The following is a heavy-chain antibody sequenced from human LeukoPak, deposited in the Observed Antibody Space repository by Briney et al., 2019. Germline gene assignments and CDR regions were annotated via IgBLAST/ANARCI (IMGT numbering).Heavy chain of an antibody. V-gene: IGHV3-74*01. D-gene: IGHD4-17*01. Sequence: GGSLRLSCAGSELSFSSYWMHWVRQPPEKGLEWVFSIKSDGSATAYADSVEGRFSMSTDSAKYTASLHMNSLRVEDTAMYYCAMGINGDLFHVWGQGTPVTVSS. CDR1: ELSFSSYW. CDR2: IKSDGSAT. CDR3: AMGINGDLFHV. J-gene: IGHJ4*02.